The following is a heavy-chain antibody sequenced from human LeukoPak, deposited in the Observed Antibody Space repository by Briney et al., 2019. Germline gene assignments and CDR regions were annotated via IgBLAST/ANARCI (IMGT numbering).Heavy chain of an antibody. V-gene: IGHV1-8*01. J-gene: IGHJ4*02. CDR1: GYTFTSCD. Sequence: RASVKVSCKASGYTFTSCDINWVRQATGQGLEWMGWMNPNSGNTGYAQKFQGRVTMTRKTSISTAYMELSSLRSEDTAVYYCARVSRRSYYDSSGLEYGPDYWGQGTQVTVSS. CDR3: ARVSRRSYYDSSGLEYGPDY. D-gene: IGHD3-22*01. CDR2: MNPNSGNT.